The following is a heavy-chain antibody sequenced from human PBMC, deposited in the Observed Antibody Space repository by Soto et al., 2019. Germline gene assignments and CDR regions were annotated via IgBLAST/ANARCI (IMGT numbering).Heavy chain of an antibody. D-gene: IGHD2-2*01. J-gene: IGHJ6*02. CDR2: INSDGTTT. V-gene: IGHV3-74*01. CDR1: GFTFSSST. CDR3: ATDGSYAQHV. Sequence: HPGGSLRLSCAASGFTFSSSTMHWVRQAPGKGLVWVSHINSDGTTTTYADSVKGRFTISRDNAKNTVHLQMNSLRAEDTAVYYCATDGSYAQHVWGQGTTVTVSS.